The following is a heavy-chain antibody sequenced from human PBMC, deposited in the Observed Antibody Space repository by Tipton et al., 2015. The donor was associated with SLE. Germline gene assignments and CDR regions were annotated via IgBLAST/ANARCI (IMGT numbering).Heavy chain of an antibody. Sequence: SLRLSCAASGFIFTTYDMAWVRQAPGKGLEWVSAIGYSGGSSYYAASVRGRFTISRDNSRNTLYLQMNSLRADDTAIYYCAKTLASGWGYDRIFDHWGQGTLVTVSS. CDR1: GFIFTTYD. D-gene: IGHD5-12*01. J-gene: IGHJ4*02. CDR2: IGYSGGSS. V-gene: IGHV3-23*01. CDR3: AKTLASGWGYDRIFDH.